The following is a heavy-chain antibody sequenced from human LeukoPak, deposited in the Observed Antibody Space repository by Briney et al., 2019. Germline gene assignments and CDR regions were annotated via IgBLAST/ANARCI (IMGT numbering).Heavy chain of an antibody. J-gene: IGHJ4*02. Sequence: SQTLSLTCTVSGRSISSGSYYWSWIRQPAGKGLEWIGRIYTSGSTNYNPSLKSRVTISVDTSKNQFSLKLSSVTAADTAVYYCAREVGYCSGGSCYPANYFDYWGQGTLVTVSS. CDR1: GRSISSGSYY. CDR2: IYTSGST. CDR3: AREVGYCSGGSCYPANYFDY. D-gene: IGHD2-15*01. V-gene: IGHV4-61*02.